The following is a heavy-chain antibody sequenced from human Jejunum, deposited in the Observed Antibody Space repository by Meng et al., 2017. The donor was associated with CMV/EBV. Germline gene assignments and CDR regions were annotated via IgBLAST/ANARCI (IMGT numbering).Heavy chain of an antibody. Sequence: WTCLRQPPGKGLEWIGSIYYSGSTYYNPSLKSRVTISVDTSKNQFSLKLSSVTAADTAVYYCAREYCSSTSCYTGQYYYYYGMDVWGQGTTVTVSS. J-gene: IGHJ6*02. D-gene: IGHD2-2*02. CDR2: IYYSGST. V-gene: IGHV4-39*07. CDR3: AREYCSSTSCYTGQYYYYYGMDV.